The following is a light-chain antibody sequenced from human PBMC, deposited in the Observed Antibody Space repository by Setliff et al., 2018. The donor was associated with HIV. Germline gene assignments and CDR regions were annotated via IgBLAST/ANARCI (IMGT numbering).Light chain of an antibody. J-gene: IGLJ1*01. Sequence: QSALTQPRSVSGSPGQSVTISCTGSSSDVGAYNYVSWYQQHPGKAPKLMIYDVTKRPSGVPDRFSGSKSGNTASLTISGLQAEDEADYYCCSYAGSYTYIFGTGTKGTVL. CDR3: CSYAGSYTYI. V-gene: IGLV2-11*01. CDR2: DVT. CDR1: SSDVGAYNY.